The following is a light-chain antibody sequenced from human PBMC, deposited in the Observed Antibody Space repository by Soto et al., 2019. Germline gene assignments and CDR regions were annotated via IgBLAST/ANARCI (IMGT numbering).Light chain of an antibody. J-gene: IGKJ3*01. CDR2: AAS. V-gene: IGKV1-39*01. CDR3: QQSYSTTLT. CDR1: QSISSY. Sequence: DIQMTQSPSSLSASVGDRVTITFRASQSISSYLNWYQQKPVKAPKLLIYAASSLQSGVPSRFSGSGSGTDFTLTISSLQPEDFATYYYQQSYSTTLTFGPGTKVDIK.